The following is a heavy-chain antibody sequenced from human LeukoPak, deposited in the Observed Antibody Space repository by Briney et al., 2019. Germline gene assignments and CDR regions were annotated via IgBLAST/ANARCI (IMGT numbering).Heavy chain of an antibody. D-gene: IGHD2-21*01. CDR2: ISSSSSYI. CDR1: GFDFTIHS. CDR3: ARDRGRGDTGYYFDY. V-gene: IGHV3-21*01. J-gene: IGHJ4*02. Sequence: GGSLRLSCAASGFDFTIHSMNWVRQAPGKGLEWVSSISSSSSYIYYADSVKGRFTISRDNAKNSLYLQMNSLRAEDTAVYYCARDRGRGDTGYYFDYWGQGTLVTVSS.